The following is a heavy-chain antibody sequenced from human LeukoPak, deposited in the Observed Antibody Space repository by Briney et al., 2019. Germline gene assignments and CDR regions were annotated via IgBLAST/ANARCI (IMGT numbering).Heavy chain of an antibody. CDR3: AKDHGGQQLVQNFDY. D-gene: IGHD6-13*01. CDR2: ISGSGGST. V-gene: IGHV3-23*01. CDR1: GFTFSSYA. J-gene: IGHJ4*02. Sequence: GGSLRLSCAASGFTFSSYAMSWVRQAPGKGLEWVSAISGSGGSTYYADSVKGRFTISRDNSKNTLYLQMNSLRAEDTAVYYCAKDHGGQQLVQNFDYWGQGTLVTVSS.